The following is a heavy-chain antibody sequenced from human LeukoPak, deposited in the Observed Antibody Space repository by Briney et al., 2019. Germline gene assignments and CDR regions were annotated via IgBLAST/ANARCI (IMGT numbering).Heavy chain of an antibody. V-gene: IGHV1-18*01. CDR3: ARDPESGWIDYYYYGMDV. CDR1: GYTFTSYG. D-gene: IGHD6-19*01. CDR2: ISAYNGNT. Sequence: ASVKVSCKASGYTFTSYGISWVRQAPGQGLEWMGWISAYNGNTNYAQKLQGRVTMTTDTSTSTAYMELRSLRSDDTAVYYCARDPESGWIDYYYYGMDVWGQGTTVTVSS. J-gene: IGHJ6*02.